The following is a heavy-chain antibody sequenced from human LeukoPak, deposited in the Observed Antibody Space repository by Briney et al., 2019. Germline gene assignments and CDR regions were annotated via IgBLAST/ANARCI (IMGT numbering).Heavy chain of an antibody. D-gene: IGHD1-26*01. V-gene: IGHV1-2*02. CDR2: INPNSGGT. CDR3: ARVPVGATIPFDY. CDR1: GYTFTGYQ. J-gene: IGHJ4*02. Sequence: ASVKVSCKASGYTFTGYQMHWVRQAPGQGLEWMGWINPNSGGTNYAQRFRGRVTMTRDTSISTAYMDLSRLRSDDTAVYYCARVPVGATIPFDYWGQGTLVTVSS.